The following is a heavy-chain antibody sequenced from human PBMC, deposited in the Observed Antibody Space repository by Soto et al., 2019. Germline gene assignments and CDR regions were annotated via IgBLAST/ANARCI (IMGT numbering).Heavy chain of an antibody. CDR1: GGSFSGYY. J-gene: IGHJ6*02. CDR3: ARGRGYCSSTSCGKDV. D-gene: IGHD2-2*01. Sequence: LSLTCAVYGGSFSGYYWSWIRQPPGKGLEWIGEINHSGSTNYNPSLKSRVTISVDTSKNQFSLKLSSVTAADTAVYYCARGRGYCSSTSCGKDVWDQDTTLTVSS. CDR2: INHSGST. V-gene: IGHV4-34*01.